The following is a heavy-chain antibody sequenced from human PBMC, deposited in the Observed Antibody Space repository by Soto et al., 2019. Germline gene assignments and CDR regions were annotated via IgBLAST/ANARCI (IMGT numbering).Heavy chain of an antibody. CDR2: INSGGSKI. Sequence: QVQLVESGGGLVKPGGSLRLSCTASGFTFTDHYRTWIRQAPGKGLEWVSYINSGGSKIYYADSVRGRFTISRDNTKNSVYLQMSSLRAADTAIYYCARDIRGANWGQGTLVIVSS. J-gene: IGHJ4*02. V-gene: IGHV3-11*04. D-gene: IGHD3-10*01. CDR3: ARDIRGAN. CDR1: GFTFTDHY.